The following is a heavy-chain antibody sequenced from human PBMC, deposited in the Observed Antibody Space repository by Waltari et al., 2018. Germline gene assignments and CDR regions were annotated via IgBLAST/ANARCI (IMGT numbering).Heavy chain of an antibody. CDR2: INPNSGGT. J-gene: IGHJ4*02. CDR1: GYTFTGYY. V-gene: IGHV1-2*02. Sequence: QVQLVQSGAEVKKPGASVKVSCKASGYTFTGYYMHWVRQAPGQGLEWMGWINPNSGGTNYAQKFQGRGTMTRDASIRTAYMELSRLRSDDTAVYYCARRPTYSGSYDYWGQGTLVTVSS. CDR3: ARRPTYSGSYDY. D-gene: IGHD1-26*01.